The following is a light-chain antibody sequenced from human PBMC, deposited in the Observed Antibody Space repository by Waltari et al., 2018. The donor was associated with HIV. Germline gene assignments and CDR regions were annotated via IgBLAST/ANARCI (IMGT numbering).Light chain of an antibody. V-gene: IGLV2-23*02. Sequence: QSALTQPASVSGSPGQSITISCTGTSSDVGAYNLVSCYQPHPGKAPKLMIFELTKRPSGISDRFSGSRSGNTASLTISGLQAEDEGDYYCCSYTGTGVVFGGGTKLTVL. J-gene: IGLJ2*01. CDR2: ELT. CDR1: SSDVGAYNL. CDR3: CSYTGTGVV.